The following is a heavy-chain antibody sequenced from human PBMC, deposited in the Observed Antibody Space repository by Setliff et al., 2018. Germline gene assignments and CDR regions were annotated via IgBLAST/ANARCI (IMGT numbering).Heavy chain of an antibody. CDR2: AHQSGTT. D-gene: IGHD1-26*01. Sequence: SETLSLTCAVSDYSITNNYYWGWIRQAPGKGLEWIGTAHQSGTTFYNPSLKGRVTMSVDTSKSQFSLKLNSVTATDTAVYDCARQPTGTYQWTFDSWGQGTLVTVSS. J-gene: IGHJ4*02. CDR3: ARQPTGTYQWTFDS. V-gene: IGHV4-38-2*01. CDR1: DYSITNNYY.